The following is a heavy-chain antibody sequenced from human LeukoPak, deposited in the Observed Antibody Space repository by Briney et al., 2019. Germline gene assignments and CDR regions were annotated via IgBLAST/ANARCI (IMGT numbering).Heavy chain of an antibody. CDR2: ISYDGSNK. Sequence: GRSLRLSCAASGFTFSYYTMHWVRQAPGKGLEWVAVISYDGSNKYYADSVKGRFTISRDNSKNTLYLQMNSLRAEDTAVYYCAREGQSTAFDYWGQGTLVTVSS. CDR3: AREGQSTAFDY. V-gene: IGHV3-30*14. J-gene: IGHJ4*02. CDR1: GFTFSYYT. D-gene: IGHD5-18*01.